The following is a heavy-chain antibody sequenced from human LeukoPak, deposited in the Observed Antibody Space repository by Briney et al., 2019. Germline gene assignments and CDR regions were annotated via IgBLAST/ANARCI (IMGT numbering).Heavy chain of an antibody. Sequence: PSETLSLTCTVSGYSISSGYYWGWIRQPPGKGLEWIGSIYHSGSTYYNPSLKSRVTISVDTSKNQFSLQLNSVTPEDTAVYYCGREGLDYYDSSGKGTYYYYGMDVWGQGTTVTVSS. CDR3: GREGLDYYDSSGKGTYYYYGMDV. D-gene: IGHD3-22*01. CDR1: GYSISSGYY. V-gene: IGHV4-38-2*02. CDR2: IYHSGST. J-gene: IGHJ6*02.